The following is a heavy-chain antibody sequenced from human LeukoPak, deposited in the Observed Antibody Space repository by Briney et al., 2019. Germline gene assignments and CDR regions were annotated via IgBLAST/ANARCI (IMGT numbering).Heavy chain of an antibody. D-gene: IGHD6-19*01. V-gene: IGHV3-11*01. Sequence: GGSLRLSCAASGFTFSDYYMSSIRQAPGKGLEWVSYISSSGSTIYYADSVKGRFPISRDNAKNSLYLQMNSLRAEDTAVYYCARGDSSGWYQGAFDIWGQGTRVTVSS. CDR3: ARGDSSGWYQGAFDI. CDR1: GFTFSDYY. J-gene: IGHJ3*02. CDR2: ISSSGSTI.